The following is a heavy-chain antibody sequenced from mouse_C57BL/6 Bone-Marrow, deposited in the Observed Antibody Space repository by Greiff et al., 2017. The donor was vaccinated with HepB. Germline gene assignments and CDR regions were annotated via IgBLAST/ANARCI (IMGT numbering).Heavy chain of an antibody. CDR2: IYPGDGDT. CDR3: ARDMWDGRFAY. D-gene: IGHD2-1*01. J-gene: IGHJ3*01. Sequence: QVQLQQSGPELVKPGASVKISCKASGYAFSSSWMNWVKQRPGKGLEWIGRIYPGDGDTNYNGKFKGKATLTADKSSSTAYMQLSSLTSEDSAVYFCARDMWDGRFAYWGQGTLVTVSA. CDR1: GYAFSSSW. V-gene: IGHV1-82*01.